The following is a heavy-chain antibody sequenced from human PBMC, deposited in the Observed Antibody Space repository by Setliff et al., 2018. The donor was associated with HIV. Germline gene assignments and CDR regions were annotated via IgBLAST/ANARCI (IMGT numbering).Heavy chain of an antibody. J-gene: IGHJ5*02. CDR1: GYTFTSYA. CDR2: INTNTGNP. Sequence: ASVKVSCKASGYTFTSYAMNWVRQAPGQGLEWLGWINTNTGNPTYAQGFTGRFVFSLDTSVSTAYLQISSLKAEDTAVYYCARDRVYYDSSGYINWFDPWGQGTLVTVSS. CDR3: ARDRVYYDSSGYINWFDP. D-gene: IGHD3-22*01. V-gene: IGHV7-4-1*02.